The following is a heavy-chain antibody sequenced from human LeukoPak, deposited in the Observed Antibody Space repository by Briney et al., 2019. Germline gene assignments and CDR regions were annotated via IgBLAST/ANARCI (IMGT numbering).Heavy chain of an antibody. CDR3: AREVRWAAYDY. Sequence: GGSLRLSCVASGFSFSTYWMSWVRQAPGKGLEWVANIKQDGGEKYYVDSVKGRFTISRDNAKNSVYLQMNRLRVEDTAVYYCAREVRWAAYDYWGQGTLVTVSS. J-gene: IGHJ4*02. CDR1: GFSFSTYW. V-gene: IGHV3-7*01. CDR2: IKQDGGEK. D-gene: IGHD2-15*01.